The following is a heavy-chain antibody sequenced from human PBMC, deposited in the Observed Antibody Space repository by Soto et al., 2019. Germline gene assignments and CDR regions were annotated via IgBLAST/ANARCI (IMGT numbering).Heavy chain of an antibody. CDR3: ARSPPGGYHYYYGIDV. CDR2: IYPADSDI. Sequence: GESLKISCKASGYSISSYWRGWVRQMHGKGMEWMGIIYPADSDIRYSESSEGHVTISVDKSISTAYLQWSSLRAGDTAVYYCARSPPGGYHYYYGIDVWGQGTTVTVSS. J-gene: IGHJ6*02. D-gene: IGHD3-22*01. V-gene: IGHV5-51*01. CDR1: GYSISSYW.